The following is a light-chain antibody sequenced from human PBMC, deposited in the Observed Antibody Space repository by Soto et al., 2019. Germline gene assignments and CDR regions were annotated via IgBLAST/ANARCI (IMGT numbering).Light chain of an antibody. Sequence: QPVLTQPPSASGSPGQSVTISCTGTKSDIGVYDFVSWYQHHPGKAPRLIIYEVVQRPSGVPDRFSGSKSGNTASLTVSGLQDADEADYFCKSYAGSNTYVFGSGTKLTVL. CDR1: KSDIGVYDF. CDR2: EVV. CDR3: KSYAGSNTYV. J-gene: IGLJ1*01. V-gene: IGLV2-8*01.